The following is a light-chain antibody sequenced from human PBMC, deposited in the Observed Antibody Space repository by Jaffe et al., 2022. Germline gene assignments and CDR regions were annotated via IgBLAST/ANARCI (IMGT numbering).Light chain of an antibody. CDR2: EVS. Sequence: QSALTQPASVSGSPGQSITISCTGTISDVGGYNYVSWYQQHPGKAPKLILYEVSNRPSGVSTRFSGSKSGNTASLTISGLQAEDEADYYCSSLTSSSTEVFGTGTEVSVL. J-gene: IGLJ1*01. CDR3: SSLTSSSTEV. V-gene: IGLV2-14*01. CDR1: ISDVGGYNY.